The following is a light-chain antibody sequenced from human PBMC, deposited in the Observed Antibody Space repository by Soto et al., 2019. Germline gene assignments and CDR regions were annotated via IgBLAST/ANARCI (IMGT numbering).Light chain of an antibody. J-gene: IGLJ1*01. CDR3: SSYTRAKTYV. CDR1: SSDIGGYNM. CDR2: EVT. Sequence: QSVLAQPASVSGSPGRSITISCTGTSSDIGGYNMVSWYQQHPRKAPKLMIYEVTNRPSGISDRFSASKSGNTASLTISGLQAEDEGDYYCSSYTRAKTYVFGTGTQLTVL. V-gene: IGLV2-14*01.